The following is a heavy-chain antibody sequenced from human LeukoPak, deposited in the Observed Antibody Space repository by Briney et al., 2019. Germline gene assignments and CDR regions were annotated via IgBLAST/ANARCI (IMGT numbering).Heavy chain of an antibody. J-gene: IGHJ3*02. V-gene: IGHV4-59*01. D-gene: IGHD6-19*01. CDR2: IYYSGST. CDR3: ARVGQWLVFGGGVSAAFDI. Sequence: PSETLSLTCTVSGGSISSYYWSWIRQPPGKGLEWIGYIYYSGSTNYNPSLKSRVTVSVDTSKNQFSLKLSSVTAADTAVYYCARVGQWLVFGGGVSAAFDIWGQGTMVTVSS. CDR1: GGSISSYY.